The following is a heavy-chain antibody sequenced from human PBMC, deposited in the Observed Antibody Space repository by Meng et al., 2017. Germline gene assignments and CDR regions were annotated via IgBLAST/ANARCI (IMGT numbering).Heavy chain of an antibody. J-gene: IGHJ4*02. Sequence: QVQLVQSGAEVKKPGLSLNVSCNASGYSFTSYGISWVRQAPGQGLEWMGWISAYNGNTNYAQKLQGRVTMTTDTSTSTAYMELRSLRSDDTAVYYCVLWFGELSFDYWGQGTLVTVSS. CDR1: GYSFTSYG. V-gene: IGHV1-18*01. D-gene: IGHD3-10*01. CDR2: ISAYNGNT. CDR3: VLWFGELSFDY.